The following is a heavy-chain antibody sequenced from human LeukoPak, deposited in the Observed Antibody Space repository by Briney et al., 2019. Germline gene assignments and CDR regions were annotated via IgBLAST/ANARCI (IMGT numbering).Heavy chain of an antibody. Sequence: GGSLRLSCAASGFTFSNYAMSWVRQAPGKGLEWVSGISGSGGSTYYADSVKGRFTISRDNSKSTLYLQMNSLRAEDTAVYYCALCPYDYSSGCPFDYWGQGTLVTVSS. J-gene: IGHJ4*02. V-gene: IGHV3-23*01. D-gene: IGHD6-19*01. CDR3: ALCPYDYSSGCPFDY. CDR2: ISGSGGST. CDR1: GFTFSNYA.